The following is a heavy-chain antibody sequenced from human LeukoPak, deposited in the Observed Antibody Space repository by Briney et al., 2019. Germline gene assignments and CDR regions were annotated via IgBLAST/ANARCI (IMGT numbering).Heavy chain of an antibody. CDR1: GYTFTSYG. CDR2: ISAYNGNT. D-gene: IGHD3-10*01. J-gene: IGHJ6*04. CDR3: ARAVLLWFGESQNYGMDV. Sequence: ASVKVSCKASGYTFTSYGISWVRQAPGQGLEWMGWISAYNGNTNYAQKLQGRVTMTTDTSTSTAYMELRGLRSDDTAVYCCARAVLLWFGESQNYGMDVWGKGTTVTVSS. V-gene: IGHV1-18*04.